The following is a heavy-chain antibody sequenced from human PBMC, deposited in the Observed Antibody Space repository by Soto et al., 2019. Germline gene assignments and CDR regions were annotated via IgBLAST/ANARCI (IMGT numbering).Heavy chain of an antibody. D-gene: IGHD2-2*01. CDR2: ISAYNGNT. J-gene: IGHJ3*02. V-gene: IGHV1-18*01. CDR3: ARDPVMLKDIVVVPAGVDDAFDI. CDR1: GYTFTSYG. Sequence: QVQLVQSGAEVKKPGASVKVSCKASGYTFTSYGISWVRQAPGQGLEWMGWISAYNGNTNYAQKLQGRVTMTTDTATSTAYMELRSLRADDTAVYYCARDPVMLKDIVVVPAGVDDAFDIWGQGTMVTVSS.